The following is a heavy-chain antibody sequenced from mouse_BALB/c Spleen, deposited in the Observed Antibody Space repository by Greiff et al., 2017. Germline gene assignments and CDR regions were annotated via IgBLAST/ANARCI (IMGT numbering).Heavy chain of an antibody. V-gene: IGHV7-3*02. CDR2: IRSKDNGYTT. CDR3: ARDKGVRAAGMDY. J-gene: IGHJ3*01. D-gene: IGHD5-1*01. Sequence: VQLKESGGGLVQPGGSLRLSCATSGFTFTDYYMSWVRQPPGKALEWLGFIRSKDNGYTTEYSASVKGPLTISRDNYQSILYLQMNTLRAEDSATYDCARDKGVRAAGMDYWGQGTLVTVSA. CDR1: GFTFTDYY.